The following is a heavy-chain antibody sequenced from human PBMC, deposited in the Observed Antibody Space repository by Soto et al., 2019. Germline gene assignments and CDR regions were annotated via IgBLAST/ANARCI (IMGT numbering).Heavy chain of an antibody. D-gene: IGHD2-2*01. CDR3: ADSIIIEPQGDIVVVPAAIDNWFEP. CDR2: IYCDDYK. CDR1: GFSLSTSGVG. V-gene: IGHV2-5*02. J-gene: IGHJ5*02. Sequence: SGPTLVNPTQTLTLTCTFSGFSLSTSGVGVGWIRQPPGKALEWLALIYCDDYKRYSPSLXXSLTITEDTSKNQVVLTMTNKDPVDTATYYCADSIIIEPQGDIVVVPAAIDNWFEPWGQGTLVTVSS.